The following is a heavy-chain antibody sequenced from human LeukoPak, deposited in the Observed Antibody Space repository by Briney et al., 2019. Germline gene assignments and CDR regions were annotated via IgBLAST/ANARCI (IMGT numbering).Heavy chain of an antibody. J-gene: IGHJ3*02. Sequence: GASVKVSCKASGGTFSSYAISWVRQAPGQGLEWMGGIIPIFGTANYAQKFQGRVTITADESTSTAYMELSSLRSEDTAVYYCARGYSGAPRSAFDIWGQGTMVTVSS. D-gene: IGHD4-17*01. V-gene: IGHV1-69*13. CDR1: GGTFSSYA. CDR2: IIPIFGTA. CDR3: ARGYSGAPRSAFDI.